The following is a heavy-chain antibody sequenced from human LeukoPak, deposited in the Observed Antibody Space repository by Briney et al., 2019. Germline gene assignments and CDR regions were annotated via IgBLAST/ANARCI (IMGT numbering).Heavy chain of an antibody. Sequence: SGPTLVNPTQALTLTFTFSGFSFSNTAVGVGLIRQPPGKALEWHALIYWYDDRRYSPSLKTRLTITTDTSKTQVVLIMTKMDPVGTATYYCAHKTDDILTFDYWGQGTLVTVSS. D-gene: IGHD3-9*01. V-gene: IGHV2-5*01. CDR1: GFSFSNTAVG. J-gene: IGHJ4*02. CDR2: IYWYDDR. CDR3: AHKTDDILTFDY.